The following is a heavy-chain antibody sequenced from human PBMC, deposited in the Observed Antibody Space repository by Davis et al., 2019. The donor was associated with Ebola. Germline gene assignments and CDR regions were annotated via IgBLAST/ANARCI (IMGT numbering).Heavy chain of an antibody. Sequence: PSETLSLTCSVSGGSISSYYWSWVRQVPGKGLEWVSYISSSGSTIYYADSVKGRFTISRDNAKNSLYLQMNSLRAEDTAVYYCARDSTRNGITMVQGVRPGDYYGMDVWGQGTTVTVSS. D-gene: IGHD3-10*01. CDR2: ISSSGSTI. CDR1: GGSISSYY. V-gene: IGHV3-11*04. J-gene: IGHJ6*02. CDR3: ARDSTRNGITMVQGVRPGDYYGMDV.